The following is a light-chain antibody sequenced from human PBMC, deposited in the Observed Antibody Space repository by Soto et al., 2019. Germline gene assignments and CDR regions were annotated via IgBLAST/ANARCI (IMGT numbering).Light chain of an antibody. CDR2: DIS. CDR3: QHYRSFTIT. J-gene: IGKJ5*01. CDR1: QDVTTN. Sequence: MTQFPAIRSSSPGGGATLSCRAAQDVTTNFAWYQLRRGQPPRLLIYDISTRATGVPARFSGSVSGTEGTITISGLKNEDGATYYCQHYRSFTITFGQGTRLEIK. V-gene: IGKV3-15*01.